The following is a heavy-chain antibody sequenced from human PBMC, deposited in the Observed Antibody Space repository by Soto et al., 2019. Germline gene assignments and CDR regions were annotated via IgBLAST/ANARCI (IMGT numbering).Heavy chain of an antibody. CDR1: GYTFTNYG. CDR3: ARDDRAAASGTTYYFDY. J-gene: IGHJ4*02. Sequence: QVQLVQSEAEVKKPGASVKVSCKASGYTFTNYGLSWVRQAPGQGLEWMAWISPYDGNTHYAQKLQGRITVTTDTSTGTAYIELRSLRSDDTAVYFCARDDRAAASGTTYYFDYWGQGTLVTVSS. D-gene: IGHD6-13*01. CDR2: ISPYDGNT. V-gene: IGHV1-18*01.